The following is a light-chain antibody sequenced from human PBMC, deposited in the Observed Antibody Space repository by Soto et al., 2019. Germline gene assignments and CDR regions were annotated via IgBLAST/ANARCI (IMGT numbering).Light chain of an antibody. V-gene: IGKV3-20*01. J-gene: IGKJ1*01. CDR2: GAS. CDR1: QSVSSSS. CDR3: QQYGSLPRT. Sequence: IVLTQSPGTLSLSPWERATLSCRASQSVSSSSLAWYQQKPGQAPRLVIYGASSRATGIPDRFSGSGSGTDFTLTISRLEPEDFAVYYCQQYGSLPRTFGQGTKVDIK.